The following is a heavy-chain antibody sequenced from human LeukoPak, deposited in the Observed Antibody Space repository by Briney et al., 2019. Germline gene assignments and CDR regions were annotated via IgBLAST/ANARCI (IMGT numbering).Heavy chain of an antibody. V-gene: IGHV3-7*01. D-gene: IGHD3-3*01. Sequence: GGSLRLSCAASGFTFSSYWMSWVRQAPGKGLEWVANIKQDGSEKYYVDSVKGRFTISRDNAKNSLYLQMNSLRAEDTAVYYCARDLTLYYDFWSGTGIDAFDIWGQGTMVTVSS. CDR3: ARDLTLYYDFWSGTGIDAFDI. CDR2: IKQDGSEK. J-gene: IGHJ3*02. CDR1: GFTFSSYW.